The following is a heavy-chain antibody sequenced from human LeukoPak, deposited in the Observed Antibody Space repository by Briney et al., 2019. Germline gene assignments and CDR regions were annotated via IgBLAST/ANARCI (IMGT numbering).Heavy chain of an antibody. CDR1: GFTFSSYW. Sequence: PGGSLRLSCAASGFTFSSYWMHWVRQAPGKGLVWVSRINSDGSSTSYADSVKGRFTISRDNSKNTMYLEMNSLRVEDTAVYYCARERWGDAFDFWGQGTMVTVSS. V-gene: IGHV3-74*01. D-gene: IGHD3-16*01. CDR3: ARERWGDAFDF. J-gene: IGHJ3*01. CDR2: INSDGSST.